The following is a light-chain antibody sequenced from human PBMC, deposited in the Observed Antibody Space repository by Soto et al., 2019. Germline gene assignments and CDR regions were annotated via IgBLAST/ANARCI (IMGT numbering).Light chain of an antibody. CDR2: NSY. J-gene: IGLJ1*01. CDR3: AAWDASVNGYV. CDR1: SSIIGSKT. Sequence: QSVLTQPPSASGTPGPRGTLSFSGSSSIIGSKTVNWYQQLPGTVPKLLIYNSYQRPSGVPDRFSGSKSGTSASLAISGLQSEDEADYYCAAWDASVNGYVFGAGTKVTVL. V-gene: IGLV1-44*01.